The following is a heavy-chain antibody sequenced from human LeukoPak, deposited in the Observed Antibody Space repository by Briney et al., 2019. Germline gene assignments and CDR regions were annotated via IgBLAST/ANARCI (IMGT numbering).Heavy chain of an antibody. CDR3: VRGYSFGPYGMDV. D-gene: IGHD2-15*01. V-gene: IGHV3-64D*09. J-gene: IGHJ6*02. Sequence: GGSLRLSCSASGLPFSSYAMHWVRQAPGKGLEYVSAISDSGGNTYYADSVKGRFTISRDNSKNTLYLQMSSLRAEDTAVYFCVRGYSFGPYGMDVWGQGTTVTVSS. CDR2: ISDSGGNT. CDR1: GLPFSSYA.